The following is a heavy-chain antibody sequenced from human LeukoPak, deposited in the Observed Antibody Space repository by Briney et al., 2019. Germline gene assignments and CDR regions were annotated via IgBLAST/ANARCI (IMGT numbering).Heavy chain of an antibody. V-gene: IGHV4-39*01. CDR1: GGSISSSSYF. CDR3: ARQGYSGSGRYNWFDP. J-gene: IGHJ5*02. Sequence: PSETLSLTCTVSGGSISSSSYFWGWIRQPPGKGLEWIGSIYYSGSTYYNPSLKSRVTIPVDTSKNQFSLKLSSVTAADTAVYCCARQGYSGSGRYNWFDPWGQGTLVTVSS. CDR2: IYYSGST. D-gene: IGHD3-10*01.